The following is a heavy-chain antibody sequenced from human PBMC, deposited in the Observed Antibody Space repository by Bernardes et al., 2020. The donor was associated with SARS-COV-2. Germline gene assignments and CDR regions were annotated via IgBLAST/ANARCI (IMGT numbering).Heavy chain of an antibody. Sequence: GGSLRLSCAASGFIFSTYAMSWVRQAPGKGLEWVAAINGNGGSTLYADSVKGRFTISRDNSKSTLFLQMNCLRADDTAVYYCAKPLPGYSSGWYAFESWGQGTLVTVSS. CDR2: INGNGGST. D-gene: IGHD6-19*01. CDR3: AKPLPGYSSGWYAFES. CDR1: GFIFSTYA. J-gene: IGHJ4*02. V-gene: IGHV3-23*01.